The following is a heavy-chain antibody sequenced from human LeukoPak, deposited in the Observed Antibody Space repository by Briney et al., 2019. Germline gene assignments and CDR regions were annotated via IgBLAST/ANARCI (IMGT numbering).Heavy chain of an antibody. CDR1: GYXXTXYH. V-gene: IGHV1-2*06. J-gene: IGHJ4*02. CDR3: ARDYCSSTSCLFDY. CDR2: INPNSGDT. Sequence: VSCXXXGYXXTXYHMHWVRQAPGQGLEWMGRINPNSGDTNYAQKFQGRVTMTRDTSISTAYMELSRLRSDDTAVYYCARDYCSSTSCLFDYWGQGTLVTVSS. D-gene: IGHD2-2*01.